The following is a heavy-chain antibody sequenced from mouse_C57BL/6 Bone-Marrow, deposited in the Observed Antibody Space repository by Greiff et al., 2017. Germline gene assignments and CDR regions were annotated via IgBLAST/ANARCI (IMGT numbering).Heavy chain of an antibody. CDR1: GYTFTGYW. CDR3: ARGDSVITTVVAPMDY. CDR2: ILPGSGST. J-gene: IGHJ4*01. D-gene: IGHD1-1*01. V-gene: IGHV1-9*01. Sequence: VQLQQSGAELMKPGASVKLSCKATGYTFTGYWLEWVKQRPGHGLEWIGEILPGSGSTNYNEKFKGKATFTADTSSNTAYMQLSSLTTEDSAIYYCARGDSVITTVVAPMDYWGQGTSVTVSS.